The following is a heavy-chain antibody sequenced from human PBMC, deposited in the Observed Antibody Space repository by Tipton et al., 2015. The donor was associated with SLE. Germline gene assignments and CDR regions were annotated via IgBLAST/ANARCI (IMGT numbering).Heavy chain of an antibody. J-gene: IGHJ1*01. CDR2: IYYSGST. CDR1: GGSISSGGYY. V-gene: IGHV4-31*03. D-gene: IGHD3-16*01. CDR3: ARHRIRGGVQH. Sequence: TLSLTCTVSGGSISSGGYYWIWIRQHPGKGLEWIGYIYYSGSTYYNPSLKSRVTISVDTSKNQFSLKLSSVTAADTAVYYCARHRIRGGVQHWGQGTLVTVSS.